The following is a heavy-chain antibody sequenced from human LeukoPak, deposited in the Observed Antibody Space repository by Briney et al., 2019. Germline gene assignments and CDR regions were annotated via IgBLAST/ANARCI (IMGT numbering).Heavy chain of an antibody. CDR1: GYNFPNYW. CDR3: ARREPSYSSSWALDY. D-gene: IGHD6-13*01. CDR2: IYPSDSDT. V-gene: IGHV5-51*01. Sequence: GESLKISCKGSGYNFPNYWIAWVRQTPGKGLEWMGSIYPSDSDTRYSPSFQGQVTISADKSTTTAYLQWSSLKASDTAIYYCARREPSYSSSWALDYWGQGTLVTVSS. J-gene: IGHJ4*02.